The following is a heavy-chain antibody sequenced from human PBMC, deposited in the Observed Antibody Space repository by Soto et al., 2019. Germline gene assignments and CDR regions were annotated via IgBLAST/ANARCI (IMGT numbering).Heavy chain of an antibody. CDR1: GFTFSSYG. CDR3: AKERVNWNDLDAFDI. Sequence: GGSLRLSCAASGFTFSSYGMHWVRQAPGKGLEWVAVISYDGSNKYYADSVKGRFTISRDNSKNTLYLQMNSLRAEDTAVYYCAKERVNWNDLDAFDIWGQGTMVTVSS. V-gene: IGHV3-30*18. J-gene: IGHJ3*02. CDR2: ISYDGSNK. D-gene: IGHD1-1*01.